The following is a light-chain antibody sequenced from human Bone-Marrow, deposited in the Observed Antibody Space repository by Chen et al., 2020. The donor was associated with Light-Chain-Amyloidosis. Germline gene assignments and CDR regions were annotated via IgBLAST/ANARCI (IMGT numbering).Light chain of an antibody. CDR2: EVT. J-gene: IGLJ1*01. V-gene: IGLV2-14*01. CDR1: SSDVGGDNH. CDR3: SSYTITNTLV. Sequence: QSALTQPASVWGSPGQSITISCTGTSSDVGGDNHVSWYQQHPDKAPKLMIYEVTNRPSWVPDRFSGSKSDNTASLTISGLQTEDEADYFCSSYTITNTLVFGSGTRVTVL.